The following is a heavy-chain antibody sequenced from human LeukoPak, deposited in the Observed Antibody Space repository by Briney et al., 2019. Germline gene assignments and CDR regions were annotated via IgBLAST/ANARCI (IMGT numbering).Heavy chain of an antibody. Sequence: GGSLRLSCAASGFTFDDYAMHWVRQAPGKGLEWVSGISWNSGSMGYADSVKGRFTISRDNAKNSLYLQMNSLRIEDTALYYCAKGHAHSSSWSDFDYWGQGTLVTVSS. CDR1: GFTFDDYA. V-gene: IGHV3-9*01. J-gene: IGHJ4*02. CDR2: ISWNSGSM. CDR3: AKGHAHSSSWSDFDY. D-gene: IGHD6-13*01.